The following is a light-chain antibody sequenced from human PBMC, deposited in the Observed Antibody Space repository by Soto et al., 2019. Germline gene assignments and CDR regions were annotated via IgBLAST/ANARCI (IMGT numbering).Light chain of an antibody. V-gene: IGLV1-44*01. CDR2: SNN. CDR1: SSNIGSNT. CDR3: AAWDVSLNGVV. J-gene: IGLJ2*01. Sequence: QSVLTQPPSASGTPGQRVTISCSGSSSNIGSNTVNWYQQLPGTAPKLLIYSNNQRPSGVPARFSGSKSGTSASLASSGLQSEDEADYYCAAWDVSLNGVVFGGGTKLTVL.